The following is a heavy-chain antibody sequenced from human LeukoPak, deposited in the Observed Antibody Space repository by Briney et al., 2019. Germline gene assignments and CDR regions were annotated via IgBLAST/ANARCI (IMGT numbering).Heavy chain of an antibody. CDR1: GGSISSCSYY. J-gene: IGHJ3*02. D-gene: IGHD1-1*01. V-gene: IGHV4-39*01. CDR3: ARPWNRASLDAFDI. CDR2: IYYSGST. Sequence: SETLSLTCTVSGGSISSCSYYWGWIRQPPGKGLEWIGSIYYSGSTYYNPSLKSRVTISVDTSKNQFSLKLSSVTAADTAVYYCARPWNRASLDAFDIWGQGTMVTVSS.